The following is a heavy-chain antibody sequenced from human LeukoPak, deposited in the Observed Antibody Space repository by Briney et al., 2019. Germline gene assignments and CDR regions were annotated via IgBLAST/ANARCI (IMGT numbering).Heavy chain of an antibody. Sequence: PGGSLRLSCAASGFTFSSYAMHWVRQAPGKGLEWVSGINWNGGSTGYADSVKGRFTISRDNAKNSLYLQMNSLRAEDTALYYCAKTRLPYYYDSSGYPRDAFDIWGQGTMVTVSS. D-gene: IGHD3-22*01. V-gene: IGHV3-20*04. CDR1: GFTFSSYA. CDR3: AKTRLPYYYDSSGYPRDAFDI. CDR2: INWNGGST. J-gene: IGHJ3*02.